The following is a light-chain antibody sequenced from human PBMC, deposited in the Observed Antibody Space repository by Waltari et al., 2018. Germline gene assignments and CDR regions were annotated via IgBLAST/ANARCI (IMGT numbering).Light chain of an antibody. CDR3: MQGTYWPYT. V-gene: IGKV2-30*02. Sequence: DVVMTQSPLSLPVTLGQPASISCMSSQSLVHSDGNTYVMWFHQRPGQSPRRLIYKVSNRESGVPDRFSGSGSDTDFTLKISRVEADDVGVYYCMQGTYWPYTFGQGTRLDIK. J-gene: IGKJ2*01. CDR2: KVS. CDR1: QSLVHSDGNTY.